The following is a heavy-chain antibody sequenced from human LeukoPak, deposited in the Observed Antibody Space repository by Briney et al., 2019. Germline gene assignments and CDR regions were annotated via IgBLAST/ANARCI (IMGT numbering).Heavy chain of an antibody. D-gene: IGHD6-19*01. V-gene: IGHV1-69*04. CDR3: ARDLISGWYDYFDY. CDR1: GGTFSSYA. Sequence: SVKVSCKASGGTFSSYAISWVRQAPGQGLEWMGRIIPILGIANYAQKFQGRVTITADKSTSTAYMELSSLRSEDTAVYYCARDLISGWYDYFDYRGQGTLVTVSS. CDR2: IIPILGIA. J-gene: IGHJ4*02.